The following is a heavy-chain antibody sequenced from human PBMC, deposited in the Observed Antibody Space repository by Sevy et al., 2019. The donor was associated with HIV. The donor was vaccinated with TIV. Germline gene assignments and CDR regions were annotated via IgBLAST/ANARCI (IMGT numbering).Heavy chain of an antibody. CDR3: AREPPYYDILAGYSYGMDV. CDR2: IYHTGIT. CDR1: GGSISNYY. Sequence: SETLSLTCTVSGGSISNYYLSWIRQPPGKGLEWIGYIYHTGITKNNPSLKSRVTLSVDTSKNQFSLKLSSVTAADTAVYYCAREPPYYDILAGYSYGMDVWGQGTTVTVSS. J-gene: IGHJ6*02. D-gene: IGHD3-9*01. V-gene: IGHV4-59*01.